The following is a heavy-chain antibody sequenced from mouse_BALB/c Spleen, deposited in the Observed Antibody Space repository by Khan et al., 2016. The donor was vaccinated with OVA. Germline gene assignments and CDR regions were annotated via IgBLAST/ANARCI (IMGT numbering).Heavy chain of an antibody. D-gene: IGHD1-2*01. CDR1: GYSITSGYG. J-gene: IGHJ2*01. CDR3: TRTARIKY. Sequence: EVQLQESGPGLVKPSQSLSLTCTVTGYSITSGYGWNWIRQFPGNKLEWMGYISYSGSTNYNPSLKSRISITRDTSKNQFFLQLNSMTTEDTASYYWTRTARIKYWGQGTTLTVSS. CDR2: ISYSGST. V-gene: IGHV3-2*02.